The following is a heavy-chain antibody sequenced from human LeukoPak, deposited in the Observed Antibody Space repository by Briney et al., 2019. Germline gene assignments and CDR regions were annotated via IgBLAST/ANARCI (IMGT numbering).Heavy chain of an antibody. V-gene: IGHV1-69*06. J-gene: IGHJ4*02. CDR1: GGTFSNYA. CDR3: AAEVAYNYGWAHDY. D-gene: IGHD3-10*01. Sequence: SVKVSCKASGGTFSNYAITWVRQAPGQGLEWMGGVTPVFGTAIYAQQFRGRLTITAGRFTSTAYMELSSLRSGDTAVYFCAAEVAYNYGWAHDYWGQGTRVTVSS. CDR2: VTPVFGTA.